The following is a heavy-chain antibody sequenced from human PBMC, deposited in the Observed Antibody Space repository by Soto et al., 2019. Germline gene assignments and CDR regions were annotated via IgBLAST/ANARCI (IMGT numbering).Heavy chain of an antibody. CDR3: ASGRRSHYYYYGMDV. J-gene: IGHJ6*02. D-gene: IGHD4-17*01. V-gene: IGHV1-18*04. CDR2: ISAYNGNT. Sequence: ASVKVSCKASGYTFTSYGISWVRQAPGQGLEWMGWISAYNGNTNYAQKLQGRVTMTTDTSTSTAYMELRSLRSDDTAVYHCASGRRSHYYYYGMDVWGQGTTVTVYS. CDR1: GYTFTSYG.